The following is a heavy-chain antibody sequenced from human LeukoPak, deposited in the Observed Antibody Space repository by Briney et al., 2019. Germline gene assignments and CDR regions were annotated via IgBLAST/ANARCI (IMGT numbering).Heavy chain of an antibody. CDR1: GFTFRFSG. J-gene: IGHJ4*02. D-gene: IGHD2-15*01. Sequence: PGGSLRLSCAASGFTFRFSGMNWVRQAPGKGLEWVSGISGSGGSTFYADSVKGRFTISRDNSKNTLYLQMNSLRAEDTAVYYCAKDWRDIVVGVDSPIDYWGQRTLVTVSS. CDR2: ISGSGGST. V-gene: IGHV3-23*01. CDR3: AKDWRDIVVGVDSPIDY.